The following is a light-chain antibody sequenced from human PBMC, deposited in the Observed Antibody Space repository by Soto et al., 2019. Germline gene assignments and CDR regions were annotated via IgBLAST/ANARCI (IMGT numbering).Light chain of an antibody. CDR1: SEVGSYSR. CDR2: DVT. CDR3: GSYAGSNNYV. J-gene: IGLJ1*01. Sequence: QSALTQPPSVSGSPGHSVTISCTGTSEVGSYSRVSWYQQSPGTSPKLLIYDVTKRPLGVSDRFSGSKSGNTASLTISGLQTDDEADYYCGSYAGSNNYVFGTGTKLTVL. V-gene: IGLV2-18*02.